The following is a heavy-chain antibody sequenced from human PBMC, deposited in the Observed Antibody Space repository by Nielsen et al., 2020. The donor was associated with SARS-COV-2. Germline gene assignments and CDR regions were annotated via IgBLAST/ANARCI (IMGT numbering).Heavy chain of an antibody. CDR3: ARGRGSYRLSPGWIWDYYGMDV. Sequence: ASLQVSCKASGYTFTSYYMHWVRQAPGQGLEWMGIINPSGGSTSYAQKFQGRVTMTRDTSTSTVYMELSSLRSEDTAVYYCARGRGSYRLSPGWIWDYYGMDVWGQGTTVTVSS. V-gene: IGHV1-46*01. CDR2: INPSGGST. J-gene: IGHJ6*02. D-gene: IGHD3-16*02. CDR1: GYTFTSYY.